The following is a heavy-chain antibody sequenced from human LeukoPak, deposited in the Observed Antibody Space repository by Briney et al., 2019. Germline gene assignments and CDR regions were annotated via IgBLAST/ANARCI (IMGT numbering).Heavy chain of an antibody. V-gene: IGHV1-69*04. CDR2: IFPILGIA. J-gene: IGHJ2*01. Sequence: GASVKVSCKASGYTFTSYGISWVRQAPGQGLEWMGRIFPILGIANYAQKFQGRVTITADTSTSTAYMELRSLRSEDTAVYYCARSGGYCSGGSCYRYWYFDLWGRGTLVTVSS. CDR1: GYTFTSYG. CDR3: ARSGGYCSGGSCYRYWYFDL. D-gene: IGHD2-15*01.